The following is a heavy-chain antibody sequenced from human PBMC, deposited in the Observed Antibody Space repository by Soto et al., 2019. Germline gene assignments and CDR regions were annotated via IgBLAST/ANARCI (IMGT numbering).Heavy chain of an antibody. V-gene: IGHV1-69*12. CDR3: ARVVAARPPHYYGMDV. D-gene: IGHD6-6*01. CDR1: GGTFSSYA. Sequence: QVQLVQSGAEVKKPGSSVKVSCKASGGTFSSYAISWVRQAPGQGLEWMGGIIPIFGTANYAQKFQGRVTITAAESTSTAYMELSSLRSEDTAVYYCARVVAARPPHYYGMDVWGQGTTVTVSS. CDR2: IIPIFGTA. J-gene: IGHJ6*02.